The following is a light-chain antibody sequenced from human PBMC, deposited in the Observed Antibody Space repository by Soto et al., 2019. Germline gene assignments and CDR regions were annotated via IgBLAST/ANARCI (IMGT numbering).Light chain of an antibody. V-gene: IGLV2-14*01. Sequence: QPVLTQPASVSGSPGQSITISCTGTSSDVGGYNYVSWYQQHPGKAPKLMIYDVSNRPSGVSNRFFGSKSGNTASLTISGLQAEDEADYYCSSYTSSSTLGVIFGGGTKVTVL. J-gene: IGLJ2*01. CDR1: SSDVGGYNY. CDR3: SSYTSSSTLGVI. CDR2: DVS.